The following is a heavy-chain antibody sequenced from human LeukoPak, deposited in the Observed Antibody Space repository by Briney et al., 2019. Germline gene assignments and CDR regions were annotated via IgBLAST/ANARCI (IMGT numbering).Heavy chain of an antibody. Sequence: SETLSLTCAVYGGSFSGYYWSWIRQPPGKGLEWIGEINHSGSTNYNPSLKSRVTISVDTSKNQFSLKLSSVTAADTAVYYCAREFGGSSSWHLLDYWGQGTLVTVSS. CDR3: AREFGGSSSWHLLDY. V-gene: IGHV4-34*01. CDR2: INHSGST. J-gene: IGHJ4*02. CDR1: GGSFSGYY. D-gene: IGHD6-13*01.